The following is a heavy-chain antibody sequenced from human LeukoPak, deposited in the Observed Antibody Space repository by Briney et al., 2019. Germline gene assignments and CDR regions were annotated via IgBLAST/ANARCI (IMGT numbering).Heavy chain of an antibody. CDR3: ARAPHNSSWYGPHYFDY. J-gene: IGHJ4*02. V-gene: IGHV4-59*01. D-gene: IGHD6-13*01. CDR2: IYYSGST. Sequence: PSETLSLTCTVSGGSISSYYWSWIRQPPGKGLEWIGYIYYSGSTNYNPSLKSRVTISVDTSKNQFSLKLSSVTAADTAVYYCARAPHNSSWYGPHYFDYWGQGTLVTVSS. CDR1: GGSISSYY.